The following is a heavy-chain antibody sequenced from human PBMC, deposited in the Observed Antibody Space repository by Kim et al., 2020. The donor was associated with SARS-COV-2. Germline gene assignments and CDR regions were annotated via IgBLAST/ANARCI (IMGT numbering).Heavy chain of an antibody. CDR2: ISSSSSYI. Sequence: GGSLRLSCAASGFTFSSYSMNWVRQAPGKGLEWVSSISSSSSYIYYADSVKGRFTISRDNAKNSLYLQMNSLRAEDTAVYYCARDWGGSYFNFDYWGQGTLVTVSS. V-gene: IGHV3-21*01. D-gene: IGHD1-26*01. J-gene: IGHJ4*02. CDR3: ARDWGGSYFNFDY. CDR1: GFTFSSYS.